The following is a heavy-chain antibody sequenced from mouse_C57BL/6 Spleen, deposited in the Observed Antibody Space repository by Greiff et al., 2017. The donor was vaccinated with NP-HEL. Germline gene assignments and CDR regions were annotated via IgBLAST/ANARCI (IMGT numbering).Heavy chain of an antibody. CDR1: GFSFNTYA. V-gene: IGHV10-1*01. J-gene: IGHJ2*01. D-gene: IGHD2-14*01. CDR3: VRHRSDYFDY. CDR2: IRSKSNNYAT. Sequence: EVQLVESGGGLVQPKGSLKLSCAASGFSFNTYAMNWVLQAPGKGLEWVARIRSKSNNYATYYADSVKDRFTISRDDSESMLYLQMNNLKTEDTAMYYCVRHRSDYFDYWGQGTTLTVSS.